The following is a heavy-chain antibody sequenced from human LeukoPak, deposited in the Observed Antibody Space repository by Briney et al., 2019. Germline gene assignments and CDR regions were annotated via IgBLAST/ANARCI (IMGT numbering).Heavy chain of an antibody. Sequence: SETLSLTCTVSGDSIDSYYWSWIRQPPGKGLEWIGYIYYRGTTSYNPFLKSRVTISVDTSKNQLSLKLNSVTAADTAVYYCARLPRYGGYDHFDYWGQGILVIVSS. CDR2: IYYRGTT. CDR3: ARLPRYGGYDHFDY. V-gene: IGHV4-59*12. J-gene: IGHJ4*02. CDR1: GDSIDSYY. D-gene: IGHD5-12*01.